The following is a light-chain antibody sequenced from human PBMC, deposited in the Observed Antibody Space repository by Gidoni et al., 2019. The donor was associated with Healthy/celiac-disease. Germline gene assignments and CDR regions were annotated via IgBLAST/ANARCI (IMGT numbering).Light chain of an antibody. CDR3: QAWDSSTLWV. J-gene: IGLJ3*02. Sequence: SYELTQPPSVSVSPGQTASITCSGDKLGDKYACWYQQKPGQFPVLVIYQDSKRPSGIPERFSGSNSGNTATLTISGTQAMDEADYYCQAWDSSTLWVFGGGTKLTVL. CDR2: QDS. CDR1: KLGDKY. V-gene: IGLV3-1*01.